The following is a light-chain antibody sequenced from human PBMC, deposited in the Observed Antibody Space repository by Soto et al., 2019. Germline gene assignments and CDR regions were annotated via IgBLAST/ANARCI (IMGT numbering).Light chain of an antibody. Sequence: EIVLTQSPGTLSLSPGERATLSCRASQSVSGTSLAWYQQKPGQAPRLLIFNAVSRAAGIPDRFSGSGSGTDLSLTISRLEPEDFAMYYCQLYDTSPLTFGQGTKVDIK. CDR1: QSVSGTS. CDR2: NAV. V-gene: IGKV3-20*01. CDR3: QLYDTSPLT. J-gene: IGKJ1*01.